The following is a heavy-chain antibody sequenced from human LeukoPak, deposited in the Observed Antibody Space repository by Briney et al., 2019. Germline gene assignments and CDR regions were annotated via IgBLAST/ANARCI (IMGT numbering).Heavy chain of an antibody. CDR3: AKRPNPPGVYFDY. V-gene: IGHV3-23*01. D-gene: IGHD3-10*01. CDR2: ISGSGGST. J-gene: IGHJ4*02. CDR1: GFTFSSYA. Sequence: PGGSLRLSCAASGFTFSSYAMSWVRQAPGKGLEWVSAISGSGGSTYFADSVKVRFTISRDNSKNTLYLQMNSLRAEDTAVYYCAKRPNPPGVYFDYWGQGTLVTVSS.